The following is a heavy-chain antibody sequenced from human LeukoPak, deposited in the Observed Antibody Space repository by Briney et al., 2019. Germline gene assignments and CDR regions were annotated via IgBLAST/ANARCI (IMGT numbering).Heavy chain of an antibody. V-gene: IGHV1-2*02. Sequence: ASVKVSCKASGYTFTNYAINWVRQAPGQGLEWMGWINPNSGGTNYAQKFQGRVTMTRDTSISTAYMEVSRLRYDDTAVYYCARPLRVTMIRGAAFRASSDFDPWGQGTLVTVSS. CDR2: INPNSGGT. J-gene: IGHJ5*02. CDR1: GYTFTNYA. CDR3: ARPLRVTMIRGAAFRASSDFDP. D-gene: IGHD3-10*01.